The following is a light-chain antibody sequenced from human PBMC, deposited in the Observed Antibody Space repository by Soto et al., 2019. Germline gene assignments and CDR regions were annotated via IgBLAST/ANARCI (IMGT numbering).Light chain of an antibody. Sequence: DIQLTQSPSSVSASVGDSVTISCRASDEIYTSLAWYHQKPGRAPKLLIYGASNLHTGVSARFRGSGSGSDFSLTLSSLQPDDIGIYYCQYYTLYSGPFGQGTRV. V-gene: IGKV1-5*01. J-gene: IGKJ1*01. CDR1: DEIYTS. CDR3: QYYTLYSGP. CDR2: GAS.